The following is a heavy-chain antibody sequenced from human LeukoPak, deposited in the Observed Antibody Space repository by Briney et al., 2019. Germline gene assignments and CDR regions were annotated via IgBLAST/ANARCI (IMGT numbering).Heavy chain of an antibody. D-gene: IGHD6-19*01. CDR1: GYTFTSYG. CDR3: AKKARYSSGWYWFDP. Sequence: ASVKVSCKASGYTFTSYGISWVRQATGQGLEWMGWMNPNSGNTGYAQKFQGRVTMTRNTSISTAYMELSSLRSEDTAVYYCAKKARYSSGWYWFDPWGQGTLVTVSS. J-gene: IGHJ5*02. CDR2: MNPNSGNT. V-gene: IGHV1-8*02.